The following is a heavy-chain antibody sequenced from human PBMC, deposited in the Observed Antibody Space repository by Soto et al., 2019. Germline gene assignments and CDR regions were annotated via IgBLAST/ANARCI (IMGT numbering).Heavy chain of an antibody. Sequence: QVQLVQSGPDLKRPGASLKVSCKASGYTFTSYGISWVRQAPGQGLEWMAWISPLKGRTQYSQKAQGRVTLSTDTSANTAYMEMTPLRVDDTAVYYCAMDYGDRPEYFKHWGPGTLVTVS. V-gene: IGHV1-18*04. CDR2: ISPLKGRT. CDR3: AMDYGDRPEYFKH. J-gene: IGHJ1*01. CDR1: GYTFTSYG. D-gene: IGHD4-17*01.